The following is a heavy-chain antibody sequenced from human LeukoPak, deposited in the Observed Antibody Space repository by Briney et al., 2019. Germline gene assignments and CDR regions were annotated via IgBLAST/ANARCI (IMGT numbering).Heavy chain of an antibody. J-gene: IGHJ4*02. CDR1: GFSFSTYW. Sequence: PGGSLRLSCAASGFSFSTYWMHWVRQAPGKGLVCVSRINGDGSSTSYGDSVKGRFTVSRDNAKNTLYLQMNGLRVEDTAVYYCARALGDIRGQGTLVTVSS. V-gene: IGHV3-74*01. CDR3: ARALGDI. CDR2: INGDGSST.